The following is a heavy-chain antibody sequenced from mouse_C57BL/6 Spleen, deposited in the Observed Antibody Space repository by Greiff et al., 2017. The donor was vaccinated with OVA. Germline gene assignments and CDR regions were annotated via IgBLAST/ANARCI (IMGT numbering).Heavy chain of an antibody. D-gene: IGHD1-1*01. CDR2: IYPRSGNT. V-gene: IGHV1-81*01. CDR1: GYTFTSYG. J-gene: IGHJ2*01. CDR3: ARSGGYYGSSYGY. Sequence: QVQLQQSGAELARPGASVKLSCKASGYTFTSYGISWVKQRTGQGLEWIGEIYPRSGNTYYNEKFKGKATLTADKSSSTAYMELRSLTSEDSAVYFCARSGGYYGSSYGYWGQGTTLTVSS.